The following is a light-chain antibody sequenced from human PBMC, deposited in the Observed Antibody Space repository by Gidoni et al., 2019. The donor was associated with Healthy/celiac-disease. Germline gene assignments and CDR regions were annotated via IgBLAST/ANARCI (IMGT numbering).Light chain of an antibody. Sequence: IQLTQSPSTLSPSVGDRVTITCRASQSICSWLAWYQQKPGKAPKLLIYDASGLESGGPSRYSGSGSGTEFTLTISSLQPDDFATYYCQQYNSYLWTFGQXTKVEIK. V-gene: IGKV1-5*01. CDR1: QSICSW. CDR2: DAS. CDR3: QQYNSYLWT. J-gene: IGKJ1*01.